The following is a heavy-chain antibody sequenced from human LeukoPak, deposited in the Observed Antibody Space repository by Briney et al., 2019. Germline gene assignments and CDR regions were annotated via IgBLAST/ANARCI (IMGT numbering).Heavy chain of an antibody. J-gene: IGHJ4*02. Sequence: GGSLRLSCAASGFTFSSSAMSWVRQAPGKGLEWVSAISNNGGYTYYADSVQGRFTISRDNSKSTLCLQMNSLRAEDTAVYYCATPVHYWGQGTLVTVSS. CDR3: ATPVHY. CDR1: GFTFSSSA. CDR2: ISNNGGYT. V-gene: IGHV3-23*01.